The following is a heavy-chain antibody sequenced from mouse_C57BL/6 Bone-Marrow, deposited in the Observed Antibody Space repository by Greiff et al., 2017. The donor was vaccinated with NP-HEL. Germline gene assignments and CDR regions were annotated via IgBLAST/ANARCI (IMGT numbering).Heavy chain of an antibody. CDR3: TTGGSSPYAMDY. D-gene: IGHD1-1*01. Sequence: VQLQQSGAELVRPGASVKLSCTVSGFNIKDDYMHWVKQRPESGLEWIGWIDPENGDTEYASKFLGKATITADNSSNTAYLQLSSLTSEDTAVYYCTTGGSSPYAMDYWGQGTAVTVSS. V-gene: IGHV14-4*01. J-gene: IGHJ4*01. CDR1: GFNIKDDY. CDR2: IDPENGDT.